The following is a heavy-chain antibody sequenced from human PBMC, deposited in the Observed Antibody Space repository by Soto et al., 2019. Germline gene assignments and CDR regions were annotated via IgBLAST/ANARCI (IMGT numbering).Heavy chain of an antibody. CDR3: ARADSGWGCFDY. J-gene: IGHJ4*02. V-gene: IGHV1-3*01. CDR1: GYTFTSYA. D-gene: IGHD6-19*01. Sequence: QVQLVQSGAEVKKPGASVKVSCKASGYTFTSYAMHWVRQAPGQRLEWMGWINAGNGNTKYSQKFQGRVTITRDTSASTAYMELSSLRSEDTAVYYCARADSGWGCFDYWGQGTLVTVSS. CDR2: INAGNGNT.